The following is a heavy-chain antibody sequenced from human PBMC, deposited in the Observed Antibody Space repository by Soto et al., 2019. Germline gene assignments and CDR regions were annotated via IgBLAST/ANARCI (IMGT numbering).Heavy chain of an antibody. CDR1: GYTFTGYY. J-gene: IGHJ5*01. D-gene: IGHD3-10*01. CDR2: INPNSGCT. Sequence: ASVKVSCKASGYTFTGYYMHWVRQAPGPGLEWMGWINPNSGCTDYAQKFQGWVTMTRDTSISTAYKELSMLRSDDTAVYYCARDRITMVRGITHENWFDPWGQGSPVTVSS. V-gene: IGHV1-2*04. CDR3: ARDRITMVRGITHENWFDP.